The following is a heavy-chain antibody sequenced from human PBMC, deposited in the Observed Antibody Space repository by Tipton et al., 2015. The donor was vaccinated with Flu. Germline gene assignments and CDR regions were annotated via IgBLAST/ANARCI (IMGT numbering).Heavy chain of an antibody. D-gene: IGHD3-3*01. J-gene: IGHJ4*02. CDR2: VFHTGDT. CDR3: ATFWSGSSPGY. V-gene: IGHV4-61*01. Sequence: TLSLTCTVSGDSISSGTYYWNWIRQPPGKGLEWIGYVFHTGDTTYSPSLKSRVTMSIHTSKNQFSLELNSVTAADTAVYYCATFWSGSSPGYWGQGALVTVSS. CDR1: GDSISSGTYY.